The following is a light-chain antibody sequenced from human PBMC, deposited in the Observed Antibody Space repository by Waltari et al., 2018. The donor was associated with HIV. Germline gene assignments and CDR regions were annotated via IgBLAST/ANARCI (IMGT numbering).Light chain of an antibody. CDR3: QSADSSGTYRV. CDR1: ALPKRY. Sequence: SYELPPPPSVSVSPGQTARITCSGDALPKRYAYWYQQKPGQAPVLVIYKDSERPSGIPERFSGSSSGTTVTLTISGVQAEDEADYYCQSADSSGTYRVFGGGTKLTVL. CDR2: KDS. J-gene: IGLJ3*02. V-gene: IGLV3-25*03.